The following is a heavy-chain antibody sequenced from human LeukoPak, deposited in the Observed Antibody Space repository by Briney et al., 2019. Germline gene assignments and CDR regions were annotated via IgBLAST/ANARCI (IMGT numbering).Heavy chain of an antibody. V-gene: IGHV4-59*01. CDR2: IYYSGST. CDR3: ARMSGYSGYDFFDY. J-gene: IGHJ4*02. CDR1: GGSISNYY. Sequence: SETLSLTCTVSGGSISNYYWSWIRQPPGKGLEWIGYIYYSGSTNYNPSLKSRVTISVDTSKNQFSLKLSSVTAADTAVYYCARMSGYSGYDFFDYWGQGTLVTVSS. D-gene: IGHD5-12*01.